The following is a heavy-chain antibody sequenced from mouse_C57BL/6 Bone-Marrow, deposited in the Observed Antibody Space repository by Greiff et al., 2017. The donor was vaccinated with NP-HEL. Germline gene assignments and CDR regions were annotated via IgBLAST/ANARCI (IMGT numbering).Heavy chain of an antibody. Sequence: LVESGAELVRPGASVKLSCTASGFNIKDDYMHWVKQRPEQGLEWIGWIDPENGDTEYASKFQGKATITADTSSNTAYLQLSSLTSEDTAVYYCTGGPRGDYWGQGTTLTVSS. CDR2: IDPENGDT. CDR1: GFNIKDDY. V-gene: IGHV14-4*01. CDR3: TGGPRGDY. J-gene: IGHJ2*01.